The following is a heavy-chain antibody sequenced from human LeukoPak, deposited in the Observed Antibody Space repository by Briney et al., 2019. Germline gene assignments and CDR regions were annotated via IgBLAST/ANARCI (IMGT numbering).Heavy chain of an antibody. CDR3: ARVASAGYSGSWYNAFDI. CDR2: IYHSGST. J-gene: IGHJ3*02. D-gene: IGHD6-13*01. CDR1: GYSISSGYY. Sequence: SETLSLTCTVSGYSISSGYYWGWIRQPPGKGLEWIGSIYHSGSTYYNPSLKSRVTISVDTSKNQFSLKLSSVTAADTAVYYCARVASAGYSGSWYNAFDIWGQGTMVTVSS. V-gene: IGHV4-38-2*02.